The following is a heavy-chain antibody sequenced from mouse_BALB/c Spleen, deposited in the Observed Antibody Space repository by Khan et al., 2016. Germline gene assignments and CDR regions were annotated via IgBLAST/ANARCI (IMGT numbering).Heavy chain of an antibody. Sequence: EVELVESGGGLVKPGGSLKLSCAASGFTFSSYAMSWVRQTPEKRLEWVATISSGGSYTYYPDSVKGRFTISRDNAKNTRYLHMSSLRSEDTAMYYCARRRYYGSSGYFDVWGAGTTVTVSS. J-gene: IGHJ1*01. D-gene: IGHD1-1*01. CDR2: ISSGGSYT. CDR3: ARRRYYGSSGYFDV. CDR1: GFTFSSYA. V-gene: IGHV5-9-3*01.